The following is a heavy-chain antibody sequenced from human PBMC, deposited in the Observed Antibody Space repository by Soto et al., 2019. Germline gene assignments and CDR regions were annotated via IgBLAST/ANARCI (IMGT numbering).Heavy chain of an antibody. CDR3: ARLDTAVIKTGGY. CDR1: GLKVSSW. J-gene: IGHJ4*02. Sequence: EVQLVESGGGLVQPGGSLRLSCAASGLKVSSWMSWVRQAPGKGLEWVAMTTQDGSGRHYLDSLKGRFTISRDSAKNSMYLLMSSLTGGDTVMYYCARLDTAVIKTGGYWGQGTQVTVSS. CDR2: TTQDGSGR. D-gene: IGHD5-18*01. V-gene: IGHV3-7*01.